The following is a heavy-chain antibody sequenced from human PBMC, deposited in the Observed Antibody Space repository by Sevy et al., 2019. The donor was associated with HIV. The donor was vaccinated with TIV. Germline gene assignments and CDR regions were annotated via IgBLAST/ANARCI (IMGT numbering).Heavy chain of an antibody. CDR1: GFTFSSYS. Sequence: GGSLRLSCAASGFTFSSYSMNWVRQAPGKGLEWVSYISSSSSTIYYADSVKGRFTISRDNAKNSLYLQMNSLRAEDTAVYYCARDFRSGWDLNPFDYWGQGTLVTVSS. CDR3: ARDFRSGWDLNPFDY. V-gene: IGHV3-48*01. J-gene: IGHJ4*02. CDR2: ISSSSSTI. D-gene: IGHD6-19*01.